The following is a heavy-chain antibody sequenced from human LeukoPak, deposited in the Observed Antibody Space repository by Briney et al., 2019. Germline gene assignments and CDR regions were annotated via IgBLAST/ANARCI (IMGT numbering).Heavy chain of an antibody. V-gene: IGHV3-23*01. CDR3: AKGNSFYFDY. Sequence: PGGSLRLSCAASGFTFSSSGMSWVRQAPGKGLEWVSAISASGGGTNHADSVKGRFTISRDNSKNMLYLQMNSLRAEDTAVYYCAKGNSFYFDYWGQGTLVTVSS. CDR1: GFTFSSSG. J-gene: IGHJ4*02. CDR2: ISASGGGT. D-gene: IGHD5-18*01.